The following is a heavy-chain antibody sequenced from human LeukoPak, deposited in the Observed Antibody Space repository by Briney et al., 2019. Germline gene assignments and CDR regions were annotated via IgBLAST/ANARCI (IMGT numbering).Heavy chain of an antibody. J-gene: IGHJ4*02. CDR2: ISRISTYI. CDR3: AIYIAVASNGHFDY. Sequence: GRSLALSCPASGFTFTDYSMSWVRQPPGKGLDWVSIISRISTYIYYADSVKGRFTVSRDNAKSSLYLQMNSLGADDTAVYYCAIYIAVASNGHFDYLGQGTLVTVSS. CDR1: GFTFTDYS. D-gene: IGHD6-19*01. V-gene: IGHV3-21*01.